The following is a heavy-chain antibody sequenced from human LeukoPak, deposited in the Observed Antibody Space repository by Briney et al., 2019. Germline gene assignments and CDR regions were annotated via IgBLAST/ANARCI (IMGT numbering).Heavy chain of an antibody. CDR1: GYTFTGYY. J-gene: IGHJ5*02. V-gene: IGHV1-2*04. D-gene: IGHD4-17*01. Sequence: ASVKVSCKASGYTFTGYYMHWVRQAPGQGLEWMGWINPNSGGTNYAQKFQGWVTMTRDTSISTAYMELSRLRSDDTAVYYCARDLLITTVTTEDDHGNNWFDPWGQGTLVTVSS. CDR3: ARDLLITTVTTEDDHGNNWFDP. CDR2: INPNSGGT.